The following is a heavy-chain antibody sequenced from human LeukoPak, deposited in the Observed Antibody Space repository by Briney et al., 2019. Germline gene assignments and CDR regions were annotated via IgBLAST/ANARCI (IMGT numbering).Heavy chain of an antibody. CDR3: AKERVTQQPDY. CDR2: ISFDESKQ. J-gene: IGHJ4*02. V-gene: IGHV3-30*18. Sequence: GGSLRLSCAASGFTFSSYGKHWVRQAPGKGLEWVAVISFDESKQYYADSVNGRFTISRDNSKSTLYLQMNSLRAEDTAVYYCAKERVTQQPDYWGQGTLVIVSS. CDR1: GFTFSSYG. D-gene: IGHD1/OR15-1a*01.